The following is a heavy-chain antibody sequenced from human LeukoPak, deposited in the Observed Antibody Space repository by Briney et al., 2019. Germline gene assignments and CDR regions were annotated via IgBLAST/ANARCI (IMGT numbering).Heavy chain of an antibody. CDR1: GGTFSSYA. J-gene: IGHJ4*02. D-gene: IGHD6-19*01. V-gene: IGHV1-46*01. Sequence: ASVKVSCKASGGTFSSYAISWVRQAPGQGLEWMGIINPSGGSTSYAQKFQGRVTMTRDMSTSTVYMELSSLRSEDTAVYYCARDQYSSGWNTDYWGQGTLVTVSS. CDR2: INPSGGST. CDR3: ARDQYSSGWNTDY.